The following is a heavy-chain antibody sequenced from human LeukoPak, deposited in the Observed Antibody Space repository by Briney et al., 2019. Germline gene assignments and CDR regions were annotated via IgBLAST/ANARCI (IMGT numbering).Heavy chain of an antibody. V-gene: IGHV4-34*01. CDR3: ATQYAHGVTAIVRYFDL. CDR2: INHSGST. CDR1: GGSFSGYY. Sequence: SETLSLTCAVYGGSFSGYYWSWIRQPPGKGLEWIGEINHSGSTNYNPSLKSRVTISVDTSKNQFSLKLSSVTAADTAVYYCATQYAHGVTAIVRYFDLWGRGTLVTVSS. D-gene: IGHD2-21*02. J-gene: IGHJ2*01.